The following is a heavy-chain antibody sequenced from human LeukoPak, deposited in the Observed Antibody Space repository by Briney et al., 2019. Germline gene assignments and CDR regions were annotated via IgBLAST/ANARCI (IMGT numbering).Heavy chain of an antibody. CDR2: VNHSGYT. CDR3: ARMTTGHDY. J-gene: IGHJ4*02. CDR1: GTSFSSYY. V-gene: IGHV4-34*04. Sequence: PSETLSLTCGVSGTSFSSYYWSWIRQPPGKGLEWIGEVNHSGYTNTNPSLKSRATISVDTSNNQFSLRLSSVTAADTAVYFCARMTTGHDYWGQGTLVTVSS. D-gene: IGHD4-17*01.